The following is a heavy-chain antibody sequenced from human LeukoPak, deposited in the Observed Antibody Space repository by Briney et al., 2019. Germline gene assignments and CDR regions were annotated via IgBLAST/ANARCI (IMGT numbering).Heavy chain of an antibody. CDR3: ARRALRYFDWSLGEDYFDY. Sequence: PGGSLRLSCAATGFTFSSYAMHWVRQAPGKGLEYVSAISSNGGSTYYANSVKGRFTISRDNSEDTLYLQMGSLRAEDMAVYYCARRALRYFDWSLGEDYFDYWGQGTLVTVSS. J-gene: IGHJ4*02. CDR1: GFTFSSYA. CDR2: ISSNGGST. D-gene: IGHD3-9*01. V-gene: IGHV3-64*01.